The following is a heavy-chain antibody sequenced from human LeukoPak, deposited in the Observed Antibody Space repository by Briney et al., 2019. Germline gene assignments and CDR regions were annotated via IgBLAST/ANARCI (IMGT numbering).Heavy chain of an antibody. V-gene: IGHV4-34*01. D-gene: IGHD5-18*01. CDR2: INHSGST. CDR3: ARARGYSYGYDIDY. J-gene: IGHJ4*02. Sequence: PSETLSLTCAVYGGSFSGYYWSWIRQPPGKGLEWIGEINHSGSTNYNPSLKSRVTISVDTSKNQFSLKLSSVTAADTAVYYCARARGYSYGYDIDYWGQGTLVTVSS. CDR1: GGSFSGYY.